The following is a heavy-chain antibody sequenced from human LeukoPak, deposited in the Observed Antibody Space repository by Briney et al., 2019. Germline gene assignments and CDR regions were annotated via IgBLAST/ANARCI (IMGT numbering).Heavy chain of an antibody. V-gene: IGHV4-39*01. CDR1: GGSISVSSYY. CDR2: GFYSGSA. Sequence: PSETLSLTCTVSGGSISVSSYYWAWIRQPPGKGLEWIGSGFYSGSAYYNPSLKSRVTISVDTSKNQFSLNLSSLTAADTAVYYCARLRGAMTPVTSDFDYWGQGTLVTVSS. D-gene: IGHD4-17*01. J-gene: IGHJ4*02. CDR3: ARLRGAMTPVTSDFDY.